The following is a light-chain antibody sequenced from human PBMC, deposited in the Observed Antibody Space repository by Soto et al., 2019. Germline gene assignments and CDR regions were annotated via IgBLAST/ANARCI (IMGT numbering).Light chain of an antibody. CDR1: QNISVW. J-gene: IGKJ2*01. CDR3: QQYDSSSPT. Sequence: DIQMTQSPSTLSASVGDGVTITCQASQNISVWLAWYQQRPGKAPKFLIYDASSSETGVPSRFSGSGSGTEFTLTIRSLQPDDFATYYCQQYDSSSPTFGQGTKLEIK. CDR2: DAS. V-gene: IGKV1-5*01.